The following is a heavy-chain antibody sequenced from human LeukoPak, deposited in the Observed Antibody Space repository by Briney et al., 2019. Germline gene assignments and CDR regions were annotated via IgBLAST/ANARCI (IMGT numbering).Heavy chain of an antibody. CDR1: GGTFSSYA. V-gene: IGHV1-69*04. CDR2: IIPILGIA. Sequence: SVKVSCKASGGTFSSYAISWVRQAPGQGLEWMGRIIPILGIANYAQKFQGRVTITADKSTSTAYMELSSLRSEDTAVYYCARAAGIAAAGPFDYWGQGTLVTVSS. J-gene: IGHJ4*02. D-gene: IGHD6-13*01. CDR3: ARAAGIAAAGPFDY.